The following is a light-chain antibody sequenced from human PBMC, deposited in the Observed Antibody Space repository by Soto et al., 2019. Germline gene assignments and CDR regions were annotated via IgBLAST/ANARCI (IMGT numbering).Light chain of an antibody. CDR3: QQYNNWPPWT. V-gene: IGKV3-15*01. J-gene: IGKJ1*01. Sequence: EIVMTQSPATLSVSPGERATLSCRASQSVSSNLAWYQQKPGQAPRLLIYGASTRATGIPARFSGSGSGTEFTLTISSLQSEGFAVYYCQQYNNWPPWTFAQGTKVEIK. CDR1: QSVSSN. CDR2: GAS.